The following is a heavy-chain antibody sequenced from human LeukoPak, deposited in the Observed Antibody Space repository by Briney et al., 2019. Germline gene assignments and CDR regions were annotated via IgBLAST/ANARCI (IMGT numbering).Heavy chain of an antibody. CDR1: GFTLSSYE. Sequence: GGSLRLSCAASGFTLSSYEMNWVRPAPGKGLEWVSYISSRGSTIYYADSVKGRFIISRDNTKDSLYLQMNSLRAEDTAVYYCTRDKDMVRGIWNYYFGMDVWGQGTTVTVSS. D-gene: IGHD3-10*01. J-gene: IGHJ6*02. CDR2: ISSRGSTI. V-gene: IGHV3-48*03. CDR3: TRDKDMVRGIWNYYFGMDV.